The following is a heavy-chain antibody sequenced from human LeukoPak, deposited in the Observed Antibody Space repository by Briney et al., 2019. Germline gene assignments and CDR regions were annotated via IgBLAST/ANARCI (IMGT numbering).Heavy chain of an antibody. CDR1: GYSFSSYG. CDR3: ARVLGYCSSTSCQDNWFDP. Sequence: SVKVSCKTSGYSFSSYGIAWVRQAPGQGLEWMGGIIPIFGTANYAQKFQGRVTITADESTSTAYMELSSLRSEDTAVYYCARVLGYCSSTSCQDNWFDPWGQGTLVTVSS. CDR2: IIPIFGTA. V-gene: IGHV1-69*13. D-gene: IGHD2-2*01. J-gene: IGHJ5*02.